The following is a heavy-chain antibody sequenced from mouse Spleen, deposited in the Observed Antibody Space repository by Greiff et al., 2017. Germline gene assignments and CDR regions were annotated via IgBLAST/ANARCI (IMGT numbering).Heavy chain of an antibody. V-gene: IGHV1-15*01. D-gene: IGHD1-2*01. Sequence: QVQLQQSGAELVRPGASVTLSCKASGYTFTDYEMHWVKQTPVHGLEWIGAIDPETGGTAYNQKFKGKAILTADKSSSTAYMELRSLTSEDSAVYYCTGTTATNAMDYWGQGTSVTVSS. CDR2: IDPETGGT. CDR3: TGTTATNAMDY. J-gene: IGHJ4*01. CDR1: GYTFTDYE.